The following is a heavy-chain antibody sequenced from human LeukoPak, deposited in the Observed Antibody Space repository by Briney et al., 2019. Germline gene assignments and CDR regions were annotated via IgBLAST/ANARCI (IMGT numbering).Heavy chain of an antibody. CDR2: IDRDGSEK. CDR1: GFSFSNYW. J-gene: IGHJ4*02. V-gene: IGHV3-7*03. D-gene: IGHD2-15*01. Sequence: GGSLRLSCAGSGFSFSNYWMSWVRQAPGKGLEWVANIDRDGSEKNYVDSVKGRFTISRDNAKSILYLQMFSLRAEDTAVYYCARRVVVVAATWTGTHFDYWGQGTLVTV. CDR3: ARRVVVVAATWTGTHFDY.